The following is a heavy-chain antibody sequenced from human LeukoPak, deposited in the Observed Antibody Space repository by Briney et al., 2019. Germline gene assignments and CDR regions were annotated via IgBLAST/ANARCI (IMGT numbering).Heavy chain of an antibody. CDR3: AKQMRD. CDR2: INGDGSNA. D-gene: IGHD1/OR15-1a*01. J-gene: IGHJ4*02. V-gene: IGHV3-74*01. CDR1: GFTFSSYW. Sequence: GGSLRLSCAASGFTFSSYWMHWVRQVPGKGLVWVSQINGDGSNAYYADSEKGRFTISRDNAKNTLYLQVNNLRAEDTAVYYCAKQMRDWGQGTLVTVSS.